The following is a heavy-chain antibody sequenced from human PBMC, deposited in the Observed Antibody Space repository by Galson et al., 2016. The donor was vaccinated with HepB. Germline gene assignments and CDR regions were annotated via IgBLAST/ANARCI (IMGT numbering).Heavy chain of an antibody. CDR1: GGTFSSNA. J-gene: IGHJ4*02. V-gene: IGHV1-69*13. CDR2: ITPIFGTA. CDR3: ARDRGYYSHFDS. Sequence: SVKVSCKASGGTFSSNAINWVRQAPGQGLEWMGRITPIFGTAKYAQKFQGRVTITADESTTTAYMDLTSLRSEDTAVYYCARDRGYYSHFDSWGQGTLVTVSS. D-gene: IGHD1-26*01.